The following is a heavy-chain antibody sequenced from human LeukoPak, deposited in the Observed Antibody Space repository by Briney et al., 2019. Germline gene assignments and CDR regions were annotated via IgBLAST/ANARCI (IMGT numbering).Heavy chain of an antibody. CDR1: GDSINNHY. V-gene: IGHV4-59*11. Sequence: SETLSLTCNVSGDSINNHYWSWIRQSPTQGLEWIAYIYYSGSTKYNPSLKSRVTISADRSKNQISLQVDSMTAADTAVYHCARARTWSFDAFDIWGQGTMVTVSS. CDR2: IYYSGST. J-gene: IGHJ3*02. D-gene: IGHD1-14*01. CDR3: ARARTWSFDAFDI.